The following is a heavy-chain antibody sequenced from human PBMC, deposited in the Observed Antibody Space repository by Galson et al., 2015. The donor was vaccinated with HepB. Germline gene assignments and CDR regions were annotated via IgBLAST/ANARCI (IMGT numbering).Heavy chain of an antibody. Sequence: LSLTCAVYGGSFSGYYWSWIRQPPGKGLEWIGEINHSGSTNYNPSLKSRVTISVDTSKNQFSLKLSSVTAADTAVYYCAGNPYVDTAMVYGMDVWGQGTTVTVSS. J-gene: IGHJ6*02. CDR1: GGSFSGYY. V-gene: IGHV4-34*01. CDR2: INHSGST. D-gene: IGHD5-18*01. CDR3: AGNPYVDTAMVYGMDV.